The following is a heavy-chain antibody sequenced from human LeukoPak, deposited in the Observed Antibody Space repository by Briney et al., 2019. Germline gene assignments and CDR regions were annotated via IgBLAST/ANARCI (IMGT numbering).Heavy chain of an antibody. J-gene: IGHJ3*02. CDR2: INPNSGGT. Sequence: ASVKVSCKASGYTFIGYYMHWVRQAPGQGLEWMGWINPNSGGTNYAQKFQGRVTMTRDTSIRTAYMELSRLTSDDTAVYYCARGVSAKTHSSWYRAFDIWGQGTMVTVSS. CDR3: ARGVSAKTHSSWYRAFDI. V-gene: IGHV1-2*02. CDR1: GYTFIGYY. D-gene: IGHD6-13*01.